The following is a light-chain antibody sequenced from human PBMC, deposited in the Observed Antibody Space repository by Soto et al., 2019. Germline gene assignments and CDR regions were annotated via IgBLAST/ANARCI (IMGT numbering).Light chain of an antibody. CDR2: SNS. CDR3: AAWDDSLSEGV. V-gene: IGLV1-47*01. J-gene: IGLJ3*02. CDR1: SSNIGGNS. Sequence: QSVMTQPPSVSAAPGQKVTISCSGSSSNIGGNSVSWYQQLPGTAPKLLIHSNSQRPSGVPDRFSGSKSDTSASQAISGLRSEDEADYYCAAWDDSLSEGVFGGGTKLTVL.